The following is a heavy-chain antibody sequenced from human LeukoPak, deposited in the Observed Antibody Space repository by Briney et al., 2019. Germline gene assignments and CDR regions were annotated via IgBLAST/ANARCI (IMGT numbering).Heavy chain of an antibody. CDR2: ISGSGGST. J-gene: IGHJ4*02. V-gene: IGHV3-23*01. Sequence: GGSLRLSCAASGFTFSSYAMGWVRQAPGKGLEWVSAISGSGGSTYYADSVKGRFTISRDNSKSTLYLQMNSLRAEDTAVYYCAKANTVRGWDFDYWGQGTLVTVSS. CDR3: AKANTVRGWDFDY. D-gene: IGHD6-19*01. CDR1: GFTFSSYA.